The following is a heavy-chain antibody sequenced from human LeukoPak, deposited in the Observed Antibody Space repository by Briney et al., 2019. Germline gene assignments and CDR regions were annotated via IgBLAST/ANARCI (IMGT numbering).Heavy chain of an antibody. CDR1: GFTFSSYA. D-gene: IGHD2-21*02. V-gene: IGHV3-30*04. J-gene: IGHJ3*02. CDR3: ARAHIVVVTAIRGLSAFDI. Sequence: GGSLRLSCAASGFTFSSYAMHWVRQAPGKGLEWVAVISYDGSNKYYADSVKGRFTISRDNSKNTLYLQMNSLRAEDTAVYYCARAHIVVVTAIRGLSAFDIWGQGTMVTVSS. CDR2: ISYDGSNK.